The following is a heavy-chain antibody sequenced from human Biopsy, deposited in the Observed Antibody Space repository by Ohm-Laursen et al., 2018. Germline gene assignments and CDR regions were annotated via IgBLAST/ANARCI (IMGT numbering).Heavy chain of an antibody. D-gene: IGHD2-2*01. Sequence: VTLSLTCTVSGGSISGYHWSWIRKSPGKGLEWLVYISYTGGTNSNPSLNGRATMSFDTSKNQFSLRLIYVTAADTAVYYCARMPHFDSWGQGILVTVSS. CDR3: ARMPHFDS. CDR2: ISYTGGT. V-gene: IGHV4-59*01. CDR1: GGSISGYH. J-gene: IGHJ4*02.